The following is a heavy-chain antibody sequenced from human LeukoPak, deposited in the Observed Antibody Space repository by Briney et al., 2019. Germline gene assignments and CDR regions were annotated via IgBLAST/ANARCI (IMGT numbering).Heavy chain of an antibody. D-gene: IGHD6-6*01. CDR3: ARLYTSFRAFDI. V-gene: IGHV4-59*12. J-gene: IGHJ3*02. CDR1: GGSISSSY. Sequence: PSETLSLTCTVSGGSISSSYWGWIRQPPGKGLEWIGYIYYSGSTYYNPSLKSRVTISVDTSKNQFSLKLSSVTAADTAVYYCARLYTSFRAFDIWGQGTMVTVSS. CDR2: IYYSGST.